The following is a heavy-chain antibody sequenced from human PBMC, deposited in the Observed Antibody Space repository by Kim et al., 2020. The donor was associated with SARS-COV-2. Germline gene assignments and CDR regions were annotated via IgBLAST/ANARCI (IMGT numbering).Heavy chain of an antibody. J-gene: IGHJ4*02. Sequence: ASVKVSCKASGYTFTSYAMHWVRQAPGQRLEWMGWINAGNGNTKYSQKFQGRVTITRDTSASTAYMELSSLRSEDTAVYYCARAESTRRCSGGSCYQNNKYYFDYWGQGTLVTVSS. CDR1: GYTFTSYA. V-gene: IGHV1-3*01. CDR2: INAGNGNT. D-gene: IGHD2-15*01. CDR3: ARAESTRRCSGGSCYQNNKYYFDY.